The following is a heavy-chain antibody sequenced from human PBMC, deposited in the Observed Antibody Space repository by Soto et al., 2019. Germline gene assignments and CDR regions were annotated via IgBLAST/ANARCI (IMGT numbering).Heavy chain of an antibody. CDR3: AREGLTDSWSGYYSGYGMDV. D-gene: IGHD3-3*01. Sequence: LXLSCAASGFTFSRYAMHWFPQAPVKGLEWVAVISYDGSNKYYADSVKGRFTISRDNSKNTLYLQMNSLRAEDTAVYYCAREGLTDSWSGYYSGYGMDVCGQGTTVTVSS. J-gene: IGHJ6*02. CDR2: ISYDGSNK. V-gene: IGHV3-30-3*01. CDR1: GFTFSRYA.